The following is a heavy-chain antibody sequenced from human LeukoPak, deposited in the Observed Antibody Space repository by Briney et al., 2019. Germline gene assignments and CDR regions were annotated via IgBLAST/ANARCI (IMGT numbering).Heavy chain of an antibody. CDR2: IWYGGTNK. V-gene: IGHV3-33*01. D-gene: IGHD5-12*01. J-gene: IGHJ4*02. Sequence: GWSLRLSCVASGFTFSSYGMHWVRQAPGKGLEWVAVIWYGGTNKYYADSVKGRFTISRDNSKNTLYLQMNSLRAEDTAVYYCARDHYGGYAYSDYWGQGALVIVSS. CDR1: GFTFSSYG. CDR3: ARDHYGGYAYSDY.